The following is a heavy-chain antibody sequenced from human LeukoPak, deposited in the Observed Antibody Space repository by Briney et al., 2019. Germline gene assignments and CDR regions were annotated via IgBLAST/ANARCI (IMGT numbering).Heavy chain of an antibody. V-gene: IGHV4-59*08. Sequence: SETLSLTCTVSGGSINNYYWSWIRQPPGKGLEWIIYTYYSGSGSTNYNPSLKSRVTISVDTSKNQFSLKLSSVTAADTAVYYCASEGIAAAGTFDYWGQGTLVTVSS. D-gene: IGHD6-13*01. CDR1: GGSINNYY. J-gene: IGHJ4*02. CDR2: TYYSGSGST. CDR3: ASEGIAAAGTFDY.